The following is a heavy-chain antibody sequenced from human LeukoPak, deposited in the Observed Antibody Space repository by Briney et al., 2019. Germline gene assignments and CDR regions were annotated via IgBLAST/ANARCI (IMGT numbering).Heavy chain of an antibody. CDR2: ISYDGSNK. D-gene: IGHD2-15*01. J-gene: IGHJ5*02. Sequence: GGSLRPSCAASGFTFSTYAMHWVRQAPGKGLEWVAVISYDGSNKYYADSVKGRFTISRDNSKNTLYLQMNSLRAEDTAVYYCARGIVVVVAATSNWFDPWGQGTLVTVSS. CDR1: GFTFSTYA. V-gene: IGHV3-30*04. CDR3: ARGIVVVVAATSNWFDP.